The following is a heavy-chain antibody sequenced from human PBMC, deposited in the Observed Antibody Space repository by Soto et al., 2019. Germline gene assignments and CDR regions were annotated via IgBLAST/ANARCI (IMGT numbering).Heavy chain of an antibody. J-gene: IGHJ5*02. CDR1: GDSISTDDHY. Sequence: PSETLSLTCSVSGDSISTDDHYWSWIRQHPGRGLEWIGYIYHSGTTYYNPSLESRLAISIATSKNQLSLRLSSVTAADTAVYYCARAALHHSAHSWFDPWGQGTQVTVSS. V-gene: IGHV4-31*03. CDR3: ARAALHHSAHSWFDP. D-gene: IGHD3-3*02. CDR2: IYHSGTT.